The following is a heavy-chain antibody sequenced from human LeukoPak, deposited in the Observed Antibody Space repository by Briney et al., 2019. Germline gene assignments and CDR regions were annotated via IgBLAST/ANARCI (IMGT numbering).Heavy chain of an antibody. Sequence: ASAKVSCKASGYTFTNYGMNWVRQAPGQGLEWMGWINTNTGNPTFAQGFTGRFVFSLDTSVSTAYLQISSLKAEDTAVYYCARGSEIMEYSSGWFPFDPWGQGTLVTVSS. CDR3: ARGSEIMEYSSGWFPFDP. CDR2: INTNTGNP. J-gene: IGHJ5*02. D-gene: IGHD6-19*01. V-gene: IGHV7-4-1*02. CDR1: GYTFTNYG.